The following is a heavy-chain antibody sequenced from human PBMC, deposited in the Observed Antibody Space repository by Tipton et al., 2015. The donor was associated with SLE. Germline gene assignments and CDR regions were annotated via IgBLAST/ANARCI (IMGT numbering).Heavy chain of an antibody. V-gene: IGHV4-34*01. CDR1: GGSFSGYY. CDR2: IIHSGST. Sequence: TLSLTCAVYGGSFSGYYWSWFRQPPGKVLEWSGEIIHSGSTNYNPSPKSRVTISVDTSTNQFSLKLSSVTAADTAEYYCARGGDYELWRGSIANMDVWGKGTTVTVSS. CDR3: ARGGDYELWRGSIANMDV. J-gene: IGHJ6*03. D-gene: IGHD3-3*01.